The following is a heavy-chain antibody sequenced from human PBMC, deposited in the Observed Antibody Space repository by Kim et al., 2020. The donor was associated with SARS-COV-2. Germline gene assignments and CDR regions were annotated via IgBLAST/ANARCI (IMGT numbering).Heavy chain of an antibody. CDR3: ARGPQYHYDSSAYSYFEY. Sequence: GGSLRLSCAASGFTFSRYWMSWVRQAPGKGLEWVTNIKENGGETSYVDSVKGRFTISRDNAKSSLYLQMNSVRAEDTAVYYCARGPQYHYDSSAYSYFEYWGQGTLVIVSS. CDR1: GFTFSRYW. D-gene: IGHD3-22*01. V-gene: IGHV3-7*01. J-gene: IGHJ4*02. CDR2: IKENGGET.